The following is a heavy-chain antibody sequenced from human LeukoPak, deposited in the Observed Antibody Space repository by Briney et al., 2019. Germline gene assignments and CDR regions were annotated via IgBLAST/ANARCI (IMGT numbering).Heavy chain of an antibody. D-gene: IGHD5-18*01. V-gene: IGHV4-59*01. CDR3: ARDVRGYSYGRFDY. Sequence: SETLSLTCTVSGGSISSYYWSWIRQPPGKGLEWIGYIYYSGSTNYNPSLKSRVTISVDTSKNQFSLKLSSVTAADTAVYYCARDVRGYSYGRFDYWGQGTLVTVSS. CDR1: GGSISSYY. J-gene: IGHJ4*02. CDR2: IYYSGST.